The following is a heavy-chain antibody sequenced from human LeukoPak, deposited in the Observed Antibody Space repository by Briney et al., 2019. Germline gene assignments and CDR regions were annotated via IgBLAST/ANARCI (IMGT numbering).Heavy chain of an antibody. Sequence: ASVKVSCKASGYTFTSYGISWVRRAPGQGLEWMGWISAYNGNTNYAQKLQGRVTMTTDTSTSTAYMELRSLRSDDTAVCYCARDVVVVPAAIAPNIDYWGQGTLVTVSS. J-gene: IGHJ4*02. V-gene: IGHV1-18*01. CDR3: ARDVVVVPAAIAPNIDY. CDR1: GYTFTSYG. CDR2: ISAYNGNT. D-gene: IGHD2-2*02.